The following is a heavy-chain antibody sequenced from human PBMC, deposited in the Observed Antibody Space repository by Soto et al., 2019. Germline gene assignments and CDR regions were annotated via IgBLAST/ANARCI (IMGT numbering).Heavy chain of an antibody. CDR1: GGSFSSGGYY. CDR2: IYYSGST. V-gene: IGHV4-31*03. J-gene: IGHJ4*02. D-gene: IGHD3-16*01. CDR3: ARGPGIMAKIDY. Sequence: QVQLLESGPGLVKPSQSLSLTFTDSGGSFSSGGYYWSFIRQHPGKGLEWIGYIYYSGSTYYNPSLKSRVSISVDTSKNQFSLKLSSVTAADTAVYYCARGPGIMAKIDYWGQGTLVTVSS.